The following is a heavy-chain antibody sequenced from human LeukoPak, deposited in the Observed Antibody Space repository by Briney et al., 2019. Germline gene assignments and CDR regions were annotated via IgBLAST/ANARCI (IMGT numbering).Heavy chain of an antibody. CDR1: GFTFSSYG. CDR3: ATASGTYTSTY. Sequence: GGSLRLSCAASGFTFSSYGMHWVRQAPGKGLEWVAFIRYDGTNKYYADSVKGRFTISRDNSKNTLYLQVNSLRAEDTAVYYCATASGTYTSTYWGQGTLVTVSS. D-gene: IGHD1-26*01. V-gene: IGHV3-30*02. CDR2: IRYDGTNK. J-gene: IGHJ4*02.